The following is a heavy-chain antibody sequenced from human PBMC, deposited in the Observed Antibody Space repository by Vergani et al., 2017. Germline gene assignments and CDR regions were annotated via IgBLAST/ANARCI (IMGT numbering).Heavy chain of an antibody. D-gene: IGHD5-18*01. CDR1: GFTFSNPW. J-gene: IGHJ5*02. V-gene: IGHV3-7*01. CDR2: IKYDGSKK. Sequence: EVQLVASGGGLVQRGGSLRLSCEASGFTFSNPWMTWVRQAPGKGLEWVANIKYDGSKKNYVDSVKGRFTISRDNAKNSLYLQMNNLRVEDTAVYFCARSAHGDTYGVYISQFDPGGQGTLVTVSS. CDR3: ARSAHGDTYGVYISQFDP.